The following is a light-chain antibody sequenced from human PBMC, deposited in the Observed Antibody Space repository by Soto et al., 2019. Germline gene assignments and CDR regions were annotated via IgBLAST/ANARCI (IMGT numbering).Light chain of an antibody. CDR3: QAWDNRNAV. Sequence: SYELTQSSSVSVSPGQTASISCSGDKLGDKYTSWFQQKPGQSPVLVIYQDTKRPSGIPERFSGSNSGNTATLTIGGTQAMDEADYYCQAWDNRNAVFGGGTKLTVL. CDR2: QDT. CDR1: KLGDKY. V-gene: IGLV3-1*01. J-gene: IGLJ2*01.